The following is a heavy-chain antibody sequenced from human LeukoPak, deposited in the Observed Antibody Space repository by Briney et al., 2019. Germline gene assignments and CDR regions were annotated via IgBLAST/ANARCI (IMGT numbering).Heavy chain of an antibody. CDR1: GGSISGYY. CDR2: INHSGST. Sequence: SETLSLTCTVSGGSISGYYWSWIRQPPGKGLEWIGEINHSGSTNYNPSLKSRVTISVDTSKNQFSLKLSSVTAADTAVYYCARRGGIAAAGGSFDYWGQGTLVTVSS. CDR3: ARRGGIAAAGGSFDY. V-gene: IGHV4-34*01. J-gene: IGHJ4*02. D-gene: IGHD6-13*01.